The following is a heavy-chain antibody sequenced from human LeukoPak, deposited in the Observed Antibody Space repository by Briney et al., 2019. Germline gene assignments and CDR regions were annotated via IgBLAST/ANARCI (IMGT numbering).Heavy chain of an antibody. V-gene: IGHV3-48*01. CDR3: ARDQVIRGAFDI. Sequence: PGGSLRLSCAASGFTFSDYSMNWVRQAPGKGLEWVSYISSSGSTVYYADSVKGRFTISRDNAKNSLYLQMNSLRAEDTAVYYCARDQVIRGAFDIWGQGTMVTVSS. D-gene: IGHD3-16*02. J-gene: IGHJ3*02. CDR2: ISSSGSTV. CDR1: GFTFSDYS.